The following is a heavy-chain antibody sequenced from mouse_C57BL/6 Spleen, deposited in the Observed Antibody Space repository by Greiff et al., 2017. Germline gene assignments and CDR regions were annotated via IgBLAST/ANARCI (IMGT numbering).Heavy chain of an antibody. Sequence: QVQLKQPGAELVRPGTSVKLSCKASGYTFTSYWMHWVQQRPGQGLEWIGVIDPSDSYTNYNQKFKGKATLTVDTSSSTAYMQLSSLTSEDSAFYYCSRWDTTVVAHFDYWGQGTTLTVSS. D-gene: IGHD1-1*01. CDR3: SRWDTTVVAHFDY. V-gene: IGHV1-59*01. J-gene: IGHJ2*01. CDR2: IDPSDSYT. CDR1: GYTFTSYW.